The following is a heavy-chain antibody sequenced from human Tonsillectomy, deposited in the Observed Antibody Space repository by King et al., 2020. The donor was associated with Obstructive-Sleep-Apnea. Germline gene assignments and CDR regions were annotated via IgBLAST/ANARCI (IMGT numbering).Heavy chain of an antibody. CDR1: GFTFDDYA. V-gene: IGHV3-9*01. CDR2: ISWNSGSI. D-gene: IGHD3-9*01. J-gene: IGHJ3*02. Sequence: VQLVESGGGLVQPGRSLRLSCAASGFTFDDYAMHWVRQAPGKGLEWVSGISWNSGSIGYADSVKGRFTISRDNAKNSLYLQMNSLRAEDTAWYYCAKDIDDILTGDAFDIWGQGTMVTVSS. CDR3: AKDIDDILTGDAFDI.